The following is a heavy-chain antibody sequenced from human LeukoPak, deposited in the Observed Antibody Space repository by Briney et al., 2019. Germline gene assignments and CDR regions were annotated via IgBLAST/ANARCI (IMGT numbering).Heavy chain of an antibody. Sequence: ASVKVSCKASGYTFSGYYMHWLRQAPGQGLEWMGWINPNGGVTNYAQKFQGRVTMTRDTSISTAYMELSRLRSDDTAVYYCARDGGDGYNFYYWGRGTLVTVSS. D-gene: IGHD5-24*01. CDR3: ARDGGDGYNFYY. CDR2: INPNGGVT. CDR1: GYTFSGYY. V-gene: IGHV1-2*02. J-gene: IGHJ4*02.